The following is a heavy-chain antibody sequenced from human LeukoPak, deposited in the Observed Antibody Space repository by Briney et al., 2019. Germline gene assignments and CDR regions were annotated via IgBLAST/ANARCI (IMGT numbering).Heavy chain of an antibody. CDR2: IYYSGST. V-gene: IGHV4-39*01. Sequence: RPSQTLSLTCTVSSGSISSGSYYWSWIRQPPGKGLEWIGSIYYSGSTYYNPSLKSRVTISVDTSKNQFSLKLSSVTAADTAVYYCARLPPGYGDYGHWGQGTLVTVSS. CDR1: SGSISSGSYY. J-gene: IGHJ1*01. CDR3: ARLPPGYGDYGH. D-gene: IGHD4-17*01.